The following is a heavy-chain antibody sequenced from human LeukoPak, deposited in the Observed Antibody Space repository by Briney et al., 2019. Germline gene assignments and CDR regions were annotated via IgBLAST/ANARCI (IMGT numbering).Heavy chain of an antibody. CDR1: GGSITSKH. CDR3: AGQPRMASYFDS. V-gene: IGHV4-4*07. Sequence: SETLSLICTVSGGSITSKHWSWIRQPAGKGLEWIGRIYNTGSTNYNPTLESRVTMSVDTSKNQLLLKLTSVTAADTAIFYCAGQPRMASYFDSWDQGALVTVSS. D-gene: IGHD5-24*01. J-gene: IGHJ4*02. CDR2: IYNTGST.